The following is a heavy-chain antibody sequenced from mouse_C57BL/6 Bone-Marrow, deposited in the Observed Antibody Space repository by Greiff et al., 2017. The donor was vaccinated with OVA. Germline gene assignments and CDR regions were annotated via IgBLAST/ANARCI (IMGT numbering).Heavy chain of an antibody. CDR3: ARINGWYFDF. J-gene: IGHJ1*03. CDR2: ISSGSSTI. V-gene: IGHV5-17*01. Sequence: EVQLVESGGGLVKPGGSLKLSCAASGFTFSDYGMHWVRQAPGKGLEWVAYISSGSSTIYYADTVKGRFTISRDNAKNTLFLQMTILRSEVTAMEYYARINGWYFDFWGRGNTITVSA. CDR1: GFTFSDYG.